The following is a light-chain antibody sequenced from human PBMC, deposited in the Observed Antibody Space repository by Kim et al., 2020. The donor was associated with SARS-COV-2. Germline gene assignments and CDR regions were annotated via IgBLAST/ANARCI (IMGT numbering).Light chain of an antibody. CDR3: CPYLGSSTWL. Sequence: QSALTQPASVSGSPGQSITISCTGTSSDVGAYKFVSWYQQHPGKAPKLMVYDDDKRPSGVSNRFSGSKSGNTASLTISGLQAEDEADYYCCPYLGSSTWLFGGGTKLTVL. CDR1: SSDVGAYKF. V-gene: IGLV2-23*01. CDR2: DDD. J-gene: IGLJ3*02.